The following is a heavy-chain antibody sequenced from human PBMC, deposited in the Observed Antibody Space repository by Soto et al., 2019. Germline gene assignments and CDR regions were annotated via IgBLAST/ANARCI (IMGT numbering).Heavy chain of an antibody. V-gene: IGHV1-46*01. D-gene: IGHD1-26*01. Sequence: QVQLVQSGAEVKKPGASVKVSCKASGYTFTSYYMHWVRQAPGQGLEWMGIINPSGGSTSYAQKFQGRVTMTRDTSTGTVYMELSSLRSEDTAVYYCASWESRSYVAFDIWGQGTMVTVSS. CDR1: GYTFTSYY. CDR3: ASWESRSYVAFDI. J-gene: IGHJ3*02. CDR2: INPSGGST.